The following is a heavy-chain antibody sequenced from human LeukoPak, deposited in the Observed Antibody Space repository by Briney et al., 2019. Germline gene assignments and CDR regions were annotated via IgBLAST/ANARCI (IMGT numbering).Heavy chain of an antibody. CDR1: GFTFSSYS. CDR3: AKRGYCRGGTCFSHDAFDI. V-gene: IGHV3-NL1*01. D-gene: IGHD2-15*01. Sequence: PGGSLRLSCAASGFTFSSYSMNWVRQAPGKGLEWVSGINWNGGSTGYADSVKGRFTISRDNSKNTLYLQMNSLRAEDTAVYYCAKRGYCRGGTCFSHDAFDIWGQGTMVTVSS. J-gene: IGHJ3*02. CDR2: INWNGGST.